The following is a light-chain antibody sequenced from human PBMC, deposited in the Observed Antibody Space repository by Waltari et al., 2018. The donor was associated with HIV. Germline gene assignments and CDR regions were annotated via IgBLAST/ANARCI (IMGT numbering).Light chain of an antibody. CDR3: QQAHSDPFT. CDR2: ATF. Sequence: DIQMTQSPSSVSASVGDRVNITCRASHDIGNWLGWYQQRPGEAPKLLIYATFNLQRGVPSRFAGSGSGTNVTLTITSLQPEDLGTYYCQQAHSDPFTFGPGTKVSVK. J-gene: IGKJ3*01. V-gene: IGKV1-12*01. CDR1: HDIGNW.